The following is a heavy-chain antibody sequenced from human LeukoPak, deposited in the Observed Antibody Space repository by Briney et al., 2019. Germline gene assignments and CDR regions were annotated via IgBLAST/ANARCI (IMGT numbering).Heavy chain of an antibody. CDR1: GGSISSYY. Sequence: KPSETLSLTCTVSGGSISSYYWSWIRQPAGKGLEWIGRIYTSGSTNYNPSLKSRVTMSVDTSKNQFSLKLSSVTAADTAVYYCAREGYSSSSLDWFDPWGQGTLVTVSS. J-gene: IGHJ5*02. D-gene: IGHD6-6*01. CDR3: AREGYSSSSLDWFDP. CDR2: IYTSGST. V-gene: IGHV4-4*07.